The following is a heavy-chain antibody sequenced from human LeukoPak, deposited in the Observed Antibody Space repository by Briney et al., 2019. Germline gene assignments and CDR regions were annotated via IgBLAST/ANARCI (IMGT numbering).Heavy chain of an antibody. D-gene: IGHD3-22*01. Sequence: ASVKVSCKASGYTFTGYYMHWVRQAPGQGLEWMGWINPNSGGTNYAQKFQGRVTMTRDTSISTAYMELSRLRADDTAVYYCATDRDSSGYYYNWGQGTLVTVSS. J-gene: IGHJ4*02. CDR2: INPNSGGT. V-gene: IGHV1-2*02. CDR3: ATDRDSSGYYYN. CDR1: GYTFTGYY.